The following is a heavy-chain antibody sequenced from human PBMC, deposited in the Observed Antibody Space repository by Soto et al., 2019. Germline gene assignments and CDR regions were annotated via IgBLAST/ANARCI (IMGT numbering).Heavy chain of an antibody. Sequence: QVQLQESGPGLVKPSETLSLTCTVSGGSISSGGYYWSWIRQHPGKGLEWIGYIFYSGSTYSNPSLVSRVIISVDRSKNQFSLNLSSVTAADTAMYYCARDRWFGHFDSCGQGILVTVSA. CDR2: IFYSGST. CDR3: ARDRWFGHFDS. V-gene: IGHV4-31*03. J-gene: IGHJ4*02. CDR1: GGSISSGGYY. D-gene: IGHD3-10*01.